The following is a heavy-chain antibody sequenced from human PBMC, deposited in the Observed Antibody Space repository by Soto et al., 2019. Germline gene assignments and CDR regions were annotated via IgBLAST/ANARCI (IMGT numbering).Heavy chain of an antibody. Sequence: GGSLRLSCAASGFTFSSYSMNWVRQAPGKGLEWVSYISSSSSTIYYADSVKGRFIISRDNAKNSLYLQMNSLRDEDTAVYYCAREIIAAAGNWFDPWGQGTLVTVSS. CDR1: GFTFSSYS. CDR2: ISSSSSTI. CDR3: AREIIAAAGNWFDP. J-gene: IGHJ5*02. D-gene: IGHD6-13*01. V-gene: IGHV3-48*02.